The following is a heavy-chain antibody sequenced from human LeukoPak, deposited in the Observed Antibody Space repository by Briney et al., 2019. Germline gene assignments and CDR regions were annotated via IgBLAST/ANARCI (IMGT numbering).Heavy chain of an antibody. D-gene: IGHD6-6*01. J-gene: IGHJ6*03. Sequence: PSQTLSLTCTVSGDSISSGTYYWSWIRQPAGKGLEWIGRIDASGNPNYNPSLRSRLTMSVDTSKNQFSLNLRFVTAADTAVFYCARGFEYSTSSRLGYYYFYMDVWGIGTTVTVSS. CDR3: ARGFEYSTSSRLGYYYFYMDV. V-gene: IGHV4-61*02. CDR2: IDASGNP. CDR1: GDSISSGTYY.